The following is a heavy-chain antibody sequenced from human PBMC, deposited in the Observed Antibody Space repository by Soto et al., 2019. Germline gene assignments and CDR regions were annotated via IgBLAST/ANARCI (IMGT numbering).Heavy chain of an antibody. CDR1: GFTFSSYS. Sequence: EVQLVESGGGLVKPGGSLRLSCAASGFTFSSYSMNWVRQAPGKGLEWVSSISSSSSYIYYADSVKGRFTISRDNAKNSLYLQMNSLRAEDTAVYYCAIETRAVAGADDYWGQGTLVTVSS. D-gene: IGHD6-19*01. CDR2: ISSSSSYI. V-gene: IGHV3-21*01. CDR3: AIETRAVAGADDY. J-gene: IGHJ4*02.